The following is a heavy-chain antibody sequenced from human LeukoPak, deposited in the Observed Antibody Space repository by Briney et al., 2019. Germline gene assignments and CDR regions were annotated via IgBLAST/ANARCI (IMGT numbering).Heavy chain of an antibody. J-gene: IGHJ4*02. Sequence: GSLRLSCEGSAFIFSGHWMNWVRQSPGTGLEWIGKIYHTGSANYNPSLKSRVTLSVDKSKNQFSLKLSSVTAADTAVYYCARGRGAAGLNYWGPGTLVTVSS. V-gene: IGHV4-4*02. CDR2: IYHTGSA. CDR3: ARGRGAAGLNY. CDR1: AFIFSGHW. D-gene: IGHD6-13*01.